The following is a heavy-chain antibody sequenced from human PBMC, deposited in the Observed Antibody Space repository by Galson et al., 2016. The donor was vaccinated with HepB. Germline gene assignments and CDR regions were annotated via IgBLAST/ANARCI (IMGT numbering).Heavy chain of an antibody. CDR2: IYYSGSP. D-gene: IGHD3-3*01. V-gene: IGHV4-31*03. Sequence: TLSLTCTVSGGSISSGGYYWTWIRQHPGKGLESIGYIYYSGSPHYNPSLKSRATISLDTSKNQISLKLTSVTAADTAVYYCAREVGLTIFGDVTRSPYYVNVWGKGTTVTVSS. CDR1: GGSISSGGYY. CDR3: AREVGLTIFGDVTRSPYYVNV. J-gene: IGHJ6*03.